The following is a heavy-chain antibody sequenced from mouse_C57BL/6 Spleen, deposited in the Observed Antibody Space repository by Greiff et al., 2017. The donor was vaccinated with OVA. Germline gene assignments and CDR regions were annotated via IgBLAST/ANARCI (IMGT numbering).Heavy chain of an antibody. Sequence: VKVVESGPGLVAPSQSLSITCTVSGFSLTSYGVHWVRQPPGKGLEWLVVIWSDGSTTYNSALKSRLSISKDNSKSQVFLKMNSLQTDDTAMYYCARGGTTAFYAMDYWGQGTSVTVSS. J-gene: IGHJ4*01. CDR2: IWSDGST. CDR3: ARGGTTAFYAMDY. V-gene: IGHV2-6*03. CDR1: GFSLTSYG. D-gene: IGHD1-2*01.